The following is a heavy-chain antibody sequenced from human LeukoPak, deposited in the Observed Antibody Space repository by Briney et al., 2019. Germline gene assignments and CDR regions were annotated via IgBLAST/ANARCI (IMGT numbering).Heavy chain of an antibody. D-gene: IGHD2-21*01. CDR1: GFTFSSYA. V-gene: IGHV3-23*01. CDR2: ISGSGGST. J-gene: IGHJ4*02. Sequence: GGSLRLSCAASGFTFSSYAMSWVRQAPGKGLEWVSAISGSGGSTYYADSVKGRFTISRDNSKNTLYLQMNSLRAEDTAVYYCARDEFGTYSLDYWGQGTLVTVSS. CDR3: ARDEFGTYSLDY.